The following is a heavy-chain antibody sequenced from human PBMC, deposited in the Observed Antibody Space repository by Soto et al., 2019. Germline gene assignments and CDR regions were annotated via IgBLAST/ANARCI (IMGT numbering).Heavy chain of an antibody. V-gene: IGHV3-11*01. CDR2: ISSSGSTI. CDR1: GFTFSDYY. D-gene: IGHD3-22*01. J-gene: IGHJ3*02. Sequence: VGSLRLSCAASGFTFSDYYMSWIRQAPGKGLEWVSYISSSGSTIYYADSVKGRFTISRDNAKNSLYLQMNSLRAEDTAVYYCARDVEYYDSSGTDDAFDIWGQGTMVTVS. CDR3: ARDVEYYDSSGTDDAFDI.